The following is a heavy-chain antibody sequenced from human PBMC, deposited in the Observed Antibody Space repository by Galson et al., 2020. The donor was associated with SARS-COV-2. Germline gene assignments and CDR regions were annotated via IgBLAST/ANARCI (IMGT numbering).Heavy chain of an antibody. D-gene: IGHD3-16*01. CDR3: ARGDMRNDYFDY. Sequence: VKGRFTISGDNAKNTLYLQMNSLRAEDTAVYYCARGDMRNDYFDYWGQGTLVTVSS. J-gene: IGHJ4*02. V-gene: IGHV3-74*01.